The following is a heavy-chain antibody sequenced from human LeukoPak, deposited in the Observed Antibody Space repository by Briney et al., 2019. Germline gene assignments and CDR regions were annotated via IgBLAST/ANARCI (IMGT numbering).Heavy chain of an antibody. J-gene: IGHJ6*03. CDR1: GHSISSPYY. CDR3: ARGDCSSTICYSPMDV. Sequence: PSETLSLTCTVSGHSISSPYYWAWIRQPPGKGLEWIGSISHGATTYYKPSLKSRLTISIDVSKNHFSLELTSVTATDTAVYYCARGDCSSTICYSPMDVWGKGTTVTVSS. CDR2: ISHGATT. V-gene: IGHV4-38-2*02. D-gene: IGHD2-2*01.